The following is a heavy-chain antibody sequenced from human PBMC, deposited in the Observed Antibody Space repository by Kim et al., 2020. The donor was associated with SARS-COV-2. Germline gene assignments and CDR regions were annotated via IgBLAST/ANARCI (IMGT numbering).Heavy chain of an antibody. D-gene: IGHD3-10*01. CDR2: ISYDGSNK. Sequence: GGSLRLSCAASGFTFSSYGMHWVRQAPGKGLEWVAVISYDGSNKYYADSVKGRFTISRDNSKNTLYLQMNSLRAEHTAVYYCAKESGSGSYYAWTYYYYGMDVWGQGTTVTVSS. CDR1: GFTFSSYG. J-gene: IGHJ6*02. V-gene: IGHV3-30*18. CDR3: AKESGSGSYYAWTYYYYGMDV.